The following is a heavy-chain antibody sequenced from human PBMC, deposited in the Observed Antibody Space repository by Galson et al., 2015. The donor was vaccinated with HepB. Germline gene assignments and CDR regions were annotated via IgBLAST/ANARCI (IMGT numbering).Heavy chain of an antibody. CDR1: GYTLTELS. D-gene: IGHD2-21*01. Sequence: SVKVSCKVSGYTLTELSMHWVRQAPGKGLEGIGGFDPEDGETIYAQKFQGRVTMTEDTSTDTAYMELSSLRSEDTAVYYCATDGAYCGGDFYSGYWYFDLWGRGTLVTVSS. CDR2: FDPEDGET. J-gene: IGHJ2*01. CDR3: ATDGAYCGGDFYSGYWYFDL. V-gene: IGHV1-24*01.